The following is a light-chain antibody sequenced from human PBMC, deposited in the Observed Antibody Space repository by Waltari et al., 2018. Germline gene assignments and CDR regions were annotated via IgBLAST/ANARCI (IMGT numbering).Light chain of an antibody. CDR1: DSDVGAYDF. V-gene: IGLV2-14*01. Sequence: QSALTQPASVSGSPGQSITISCSGTDSDVGAYDFVSWYQQHPGKAPHLIIYEVSNRHSGISNRFSASKSGNTASLTISGLQADDEADYYCSSYTTSSAPGVFGTGTRVTVL. CDR2: EVS. J-gene: IGLJ1*01. CDR3: SSYTTSSAPGV.